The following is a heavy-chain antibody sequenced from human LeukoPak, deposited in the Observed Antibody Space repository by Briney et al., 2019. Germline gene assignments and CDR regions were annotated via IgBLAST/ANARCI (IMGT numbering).Heavy chain of an antibody. CDR1: GYTFTGYY. V-gene: IGHV1-2*02. Sequence: ASVKVSCKASGYTFTGYYMHWVRQAPGQGLEWMGWINPNSGGTNYAQKFQGRVTMTRGTSISTAYMELSRLRSDDTAVYYCARGCTNDICYTDWFDPWGQGTLVTVSS. D-gene: IGHD2-8*01. J-gene: IGHJ5*02. CDR2: INPNSGGT. CDR3: ARGCTNDICYTDWFDP.